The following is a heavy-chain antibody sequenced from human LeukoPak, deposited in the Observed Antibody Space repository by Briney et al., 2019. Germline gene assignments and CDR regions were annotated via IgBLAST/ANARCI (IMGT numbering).Heavy chain of an antibody. Sequence: PSETLSLTCAVSGESFSDYYWSWIRQPPEKGLEWIGQISHDGNTNYNPSLKSRVTLSTDTSKNQFSLRLTSVTTADTAIYYCARRRDWNDVLDSWGQGTPVTVSS. D-gene: IGHD1-1*01. CDR2: ISHDGNT. CDR3: ARRRDWNDVLDS. V-gene: IGHV4-34*01. J-gene: IGHJ4*02. CDR1: GESFSDYY.